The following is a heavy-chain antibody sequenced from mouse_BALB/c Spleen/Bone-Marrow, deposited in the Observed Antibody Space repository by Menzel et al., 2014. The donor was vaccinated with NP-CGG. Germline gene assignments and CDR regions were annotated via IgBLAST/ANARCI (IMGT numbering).Heavy chain of an antibody. D-gene: IGHD2-4*01. CDR2: IDPANGNT. J-gene: IGHJ2*01. Sequence: EVQLVESGAELVKPGASVKLSCTASGFNIKDTYMHWVKQRPEQGLEWIGRIDPANGNTKYDPKFQGKATITADTSSNTAYLQLSSLTSEDTAVYYCARYDYGVYFDYWGRGTTLTVSP. V-gene: IGHV14-3*02. CDR3: ARYDYGVYFDY. CDR1: GFNIKDTY.